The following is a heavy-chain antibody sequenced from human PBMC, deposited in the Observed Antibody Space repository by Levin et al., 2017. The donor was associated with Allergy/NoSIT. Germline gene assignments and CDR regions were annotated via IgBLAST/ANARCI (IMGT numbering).Heavy chain of an antibody. CDR3: ATIDYGGNSAGFDY. CDR2: MNPNSGNT. CDR1: GYTFTSYD. V-gene: IGHV1-8*01. D-gene: IGHD4-23*01. J-gene: IGHJ4*02. Sequence: ASVKVSCKASGYTFTSYDINWVRQATGQGLEWMGWMNPNSGNTGYAQKFQGRVTMTRNTSISTAYMELSSLRSEDTAVYYCATIDYGGNSAGFDYWGQGTLVTVSS.